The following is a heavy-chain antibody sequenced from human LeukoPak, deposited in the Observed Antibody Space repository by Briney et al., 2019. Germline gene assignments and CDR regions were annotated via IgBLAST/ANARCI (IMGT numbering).Heavy chain of an antibody. CDR3: ARGGSLSIAVADY. D-gene: IGHD6-19*01. J-gene: IGHJ4*02. V-gene: IGHV3-21*01. CDR2: ISSSSSYI. Sequence: GGSLRLSCAASGFTFSSYSMNWVRQAPGKGLEWVSSISSSSSYIYYADSVKGRFTISRDNAKNSLCLQMNSLRAEDTAVYYCARGGSLSIAVADYWGQGTLVTVSS. CDR1: GFTFSSYS.